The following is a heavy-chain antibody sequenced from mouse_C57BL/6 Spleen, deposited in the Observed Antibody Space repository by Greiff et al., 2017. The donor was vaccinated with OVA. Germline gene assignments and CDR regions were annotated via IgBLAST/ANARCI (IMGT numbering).Heavy chain of an antibody. J-gene: IGHJ4*01. CDR3: AKTGARAMDY. D-gene: IGHD3-3*01. CDR2: IWSGGST. Sequence: QVQLQQPGPGLVQPSQSLSITCTVSGFSFTSYGVHWVRQPPGKGLEWLGVIWSGGSTDYNAAFISSLSISKDNSKSQVCIKMNSLQADDTAIYYCAKTGARAMDYWGQGTSVTVSS. CDR1: GFSFTSYG. V-gene: IGHV2-4*01.